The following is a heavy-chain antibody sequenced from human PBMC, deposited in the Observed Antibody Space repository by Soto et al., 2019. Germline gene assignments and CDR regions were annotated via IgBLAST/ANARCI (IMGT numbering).Heavy chain of an antibody. CDR3: ARVEGPWGIAAVGFDY. J-gene: IGHJ4*02. CDR1: GFTFSNYG. D-gene: IGHD6-13*01. Sequence: QVQMVESGGGVVQPGRSLRLSCAASGFTFSNYGMHWVRQAPGKGLEWVALIWNDGSNKNYADSVKGRFTISRDNSKNTLYIEMNSLRAEDTAVYYCARVEGPWGIAAVGFDYWGQGTLVTVSS. CDR2: IWNDGSNK. V-gene: IGHV3-33*01.